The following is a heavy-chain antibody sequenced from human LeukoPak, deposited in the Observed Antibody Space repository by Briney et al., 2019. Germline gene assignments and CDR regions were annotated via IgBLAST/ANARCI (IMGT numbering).Heavy chain of an antibody. J-gene: IGHJ3*02. D-gene: IGHD3-10*01. Sequence: SETLSLTCTVSGGSISSYYWSWIRQPAGKGLEWIGRIYTSGSTNYNPSLKGRVTMSVDTSKNQFSLKLSSVTAADTAVYYCARFAGGSGSYYNSYAFDIWGQGTMVTVSS. CDR3: ARFAGGSGSYYNSYAFDI. V-gene: IGHV4-4*07. CDR2: IYTSGST. CDR1: GGSISSYY.